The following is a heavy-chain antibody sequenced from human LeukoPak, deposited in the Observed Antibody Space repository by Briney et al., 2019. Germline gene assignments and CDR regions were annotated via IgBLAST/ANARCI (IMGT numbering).Heavy chain of an antibody. V-gene: IGHV1-46*01. CDR3: ATTLPVDTAMAPVATFYYGMDV. Sequence: ASEKVSCKASGYTYTSYYMHWVRQASGQWLEWVGINNPSGGSTSYAQKFQGRVTMTRDTSTSTVYMELSSLRSEDTAAYYCATTLPVDTAMAPVATFYYGMDVWGQGTLVTVSS. D-gene: IGHD5-18*01. J-gene: IGHJ6*02. CDR1: GYTYTSYY. CDR2: NNPSGGST.